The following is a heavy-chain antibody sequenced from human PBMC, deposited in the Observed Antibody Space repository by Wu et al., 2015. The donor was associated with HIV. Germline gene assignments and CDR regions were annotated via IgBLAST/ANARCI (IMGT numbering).Heavy chain of an antibody. CDR1: GYIFTSYY. D-gene: IGHD1-26*01. Sequence: QVQLVQSGAEVKKPGASVKVSCEASGYIFTSYYMHWVRQAPGQGLEWMGRINPSGGSTSYAQKFQGRVTMTRDTSTSTVYMELNSLRSEDTAVYYCARAAKYSGSYYVFDYWGQGTLVTVSS. J-gene: IGHJ4*02. CDR3: ARAAKYSGSYYVFDY. CDR2: INPSGGST. V-gene: IGHV1-46*01.